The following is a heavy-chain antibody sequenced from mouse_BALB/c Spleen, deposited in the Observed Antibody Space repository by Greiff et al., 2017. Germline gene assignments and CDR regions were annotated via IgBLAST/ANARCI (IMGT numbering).Heavy chain of an antibody. D-gene: IGHD1-1*01. CDR1: GYTFSSYW. CDR3: ARGFYYGSSGYYFDY. CDR2: ILPGSGST. Sequence: QVQLQQSGAELMKPGASVKISCKATGYTFSSYWIEWVKQRPGHGLEWIGEILPGSGSTNYNEKFKGKATFTADTSSNTAYMQLSSLTSEDSAVYYCARGFYYGSSGYYFDYWGQGTTLTVSS. V-gene: IGHV1-9*01. J-gene: IGHJ2*01.